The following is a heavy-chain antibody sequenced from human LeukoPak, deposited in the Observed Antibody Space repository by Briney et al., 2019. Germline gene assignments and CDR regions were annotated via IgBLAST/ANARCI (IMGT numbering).Heavy chain of an antibody. D-gene: IGHD3-3*01. V-gene: IGHV4-61*02. Sequence: ASQTLSLTCTVSGGSISSGSYYWSWIRQPAGKGLEWIGRIYTSGSTNYNPSLKSRVTISVDTSKNQFSLKLSSVTAADTAVYYCARGHDFWRGYYLDYWGQGTLVTVSS. CDR3: ARGHDFWRGYYLDY. CDR1: GGSISSGSYY. J-gene: IGHJ4*02. CDR2: IYTSGST.